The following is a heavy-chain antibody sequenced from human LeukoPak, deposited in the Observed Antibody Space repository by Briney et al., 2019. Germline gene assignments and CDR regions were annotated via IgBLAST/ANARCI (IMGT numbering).Heavy chain of an antibody. Sequence: GGSLRLSCAASGFTFTSHWMSWVRQAPGKGLEWVSAISGSGGSTYYADSVKGRFTISRDNSKNTLYLQMNSLRAEDTAVYYCAKVPGTAMVTGAFDIWGQGTMVTVSS. CDR2: ISGSGGST. J-gene: IGHJ3*02. D-gene: IGHD5-18*01. V-gene: IGHV3-23*01. CDR3: AKVPGTAMVTGAFDI. CDR1: GFTFTSHW.